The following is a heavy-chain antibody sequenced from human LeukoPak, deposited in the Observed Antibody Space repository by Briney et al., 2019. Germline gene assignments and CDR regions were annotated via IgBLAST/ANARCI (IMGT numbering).Heavy chain of an antibody. CDR3: ARMSPMVRGVTNYFDY. D-gene: IGHD3-10*01. V-gene: IGHV5-51*01. J-gene: IGHJ4*02. CDR1: GYSFTNNW. CDR2: IYPGDSDT. Sequence: GESLKISCKGSGYSFTNNWIGWVRQVPGKGLEWMGIIYPGDSDTRYSPSFQGQVTISAGKSISTAYLQWSSLKASDTAMYYCARMSPMVRGVTNYFDYWGQGTLVTVSS.